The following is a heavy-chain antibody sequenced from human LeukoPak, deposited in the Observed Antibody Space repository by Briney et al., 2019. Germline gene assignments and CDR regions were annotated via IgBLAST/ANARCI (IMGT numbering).Heavy chain of an antibody. CDR2: ITSTSGTI. Sequence: QPGGSLRLSCATSGITFSPFTMIWVRQAPGRGVEWLSYITSTSGTIYYADSVKGRFTISRDNGKNSLYLQMNSLRDEDTAVYFCARERGGSWFDYWGQGTLVTVSS. CDR3: ARERGGSWFDY. CDR1: GITFSPFT. D-gene: IGHD6-13*01. J-gene: IGHJ4*02. V-gene: IGHV3-48*02.